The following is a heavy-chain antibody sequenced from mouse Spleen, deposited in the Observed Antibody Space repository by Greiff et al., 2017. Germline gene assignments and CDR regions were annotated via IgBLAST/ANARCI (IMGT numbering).Heavy chain of an antibody. Sequence: VQLKQSVAELVRPGASVKLSCTASGFNIKNTYMHWVKQRPEQGLEWIGRIDPSDSYTNYNQKFKGKATLTVDKSSSTAYMQLSSLTSEDSAVYYCARRGENGYSPYAMDYWGQGTSVTVSS. V-gene: IGHV14-3*01. CDR2: IDPSDSYT. CDR1: GFNIKNTY. D-gene: IGHD2-3*01. CDR3: ARRGENGYSPYAMDY. J-gene: IGHJ4*01.